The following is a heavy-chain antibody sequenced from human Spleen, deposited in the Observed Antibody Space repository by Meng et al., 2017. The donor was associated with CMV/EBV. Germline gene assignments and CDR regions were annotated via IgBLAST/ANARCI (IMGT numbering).Heavy chain of an antibody. CDR1: GFTVSRSF. V-gene: IGHV3-53*01. CDR3: ARVGWQQQHWFFDL. J-gene: IGHJ2*01. Sequence: AASGFTVSRSFMTWVRQAPGKGLEWVSVIYSGGGPYYADSVKGRFTISRDNSKSAIYLQMNTLRAEDTAVYYCARVGWQQQHWFFDLWGRGTLVTVSS. CDR2: IYSGGGP. D-gene: IGHD4-23*01.